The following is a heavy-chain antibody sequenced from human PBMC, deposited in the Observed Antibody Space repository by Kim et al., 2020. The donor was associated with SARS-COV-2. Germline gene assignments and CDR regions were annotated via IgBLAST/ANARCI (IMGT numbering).Heavy chain of an antibody. J-gene: IGHJ4*02. D-gene: IGHD3-10*01. CDR2: T. Sequence: TAIAASVKGRLTMSRDDSKNTAYLQMNSLKTEDTAVYYCTSVVRGVIPYYWGQGTLVTVSS. CDR3: TSVVRGVIPYY. V-gene: IGHV3-73*01.